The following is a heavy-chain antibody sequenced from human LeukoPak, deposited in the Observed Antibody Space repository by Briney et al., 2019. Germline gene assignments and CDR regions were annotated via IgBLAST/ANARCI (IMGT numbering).Heavy chain of an antibody. CDR2: IGAYNGNT. CDR3: ARDNGDIVVVPAAGNWFDP. V-gene: IGHV1-18*01. J-gene: IGHJ5*02. Sequence: ASVKVSCKASGYTFTSYGISWVRQAPGQGLEWMGWIGAYNGNTNYAQKLQGRVTMTTDTSTSTAYMELRSLRSDDTAVYYCARDNGDIVVVPAAGNWFDPWGQGTLVTVSS. CDR1: GYTFTSYG. D-gene: IGHD2-2*01.